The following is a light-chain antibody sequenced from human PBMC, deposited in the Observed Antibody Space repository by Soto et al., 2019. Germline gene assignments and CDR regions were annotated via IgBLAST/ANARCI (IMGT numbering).Light chain of an antibody. CDR2: SNN. V-gene: IGLV1-44*01. CDR1: SSNIGSNS. J-gene: IGLJ2*01. Sequence: QSVLTQPPSASETPGQRVTLSCSGSSSNIGSNSVNWYQQLPGTAPKLLIHSNNQRPSGVPDRFSGSKSGTSASLAISGLQSEDEADYYCAAWDDSLNGPVFGGGTKLTVL. CDR3: AAWDDSLNGPV.